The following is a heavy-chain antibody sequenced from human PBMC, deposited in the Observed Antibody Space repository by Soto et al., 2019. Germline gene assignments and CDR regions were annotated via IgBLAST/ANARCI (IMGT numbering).Heavy chain of an antibody. Sequence: PGGSLRLSCAASGFTFSSYGMHWVRQAPGKGLEWVSVITSGGSNKFYADSVKGRFTISRDNAKNSLYLQMNSLRAEDTAVYYCARSTYYYDSSGPPAYWGQGTLVNVSS. V-gene: IGHV3-48*01. D-gene: IGHD3-22*01. CDR1: GFTFSSYG. CDR2: ITSGGSNK. J-gene: IGHJ4*02. CDR3: ARSTYYYDSSGPPAY.